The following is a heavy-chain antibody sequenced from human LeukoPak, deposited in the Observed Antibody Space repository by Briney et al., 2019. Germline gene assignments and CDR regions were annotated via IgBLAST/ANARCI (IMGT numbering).Heavy chain of an antibody. CDR1: GFTFSSYS. CDR2: ISSSSSYI. J-gene: IGHJ6*03. V-gene: IGHV3-21*01. D-gene: IGHD6-19*01. CDR3: ARGTAWLAPYYYYYYMDV. Sequence: PGGSLRLSCAASGFTFSSYSMNWVRQAPGKGLEWVSSISSSSSYIYYADSVKGRFTISRDNAKNSLYLQMNSLRAEDTAVYYCARGTAWLAPYYYYYYMDVWGKGTTVTVSS.